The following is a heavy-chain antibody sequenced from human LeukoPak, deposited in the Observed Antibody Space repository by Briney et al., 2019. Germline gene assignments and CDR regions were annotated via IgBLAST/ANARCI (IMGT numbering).Heavy chain of an antibody. CDR1: GGSISSYY. V-gene: IGHV4-59*01. Sequence: SETLSLTCTVSGGSISSYYWSRIRQPPGKGLEWIGYIYYSGSTNYDPSLKSRVTISVDTSKNQFSLKLSSVTAADTAVYYCARAQRSGGIFGVVHFDYWGQGTLVTVSS. CDR3: ARAQRSGGIFGVVHFDY. D-gene: IGHD3-3*01. CDR2: IYYSGST. J-gene: IGHJ4*02.